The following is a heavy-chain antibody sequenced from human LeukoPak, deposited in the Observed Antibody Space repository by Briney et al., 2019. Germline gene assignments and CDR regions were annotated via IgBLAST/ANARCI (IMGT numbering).Heavy chain of an antibody. V-gene: IGHV3-11*01. D-gene: IGHD3-22*01. J-gene: IGHJ4*02. CDR3: ARDERVYYDSSGYYYVY. Sequence: GGSLRLSCAASGFTFSDYYMSWIRQAPGKGLEWASHISSSGSTIYYADSVKGRFTISRDNAKNSLYLQMNSLRAEDTAVYYCARDERVYYDSSGYYYVYWGQGTLVTVSS. CDR1: GFTFSDYY. CDR2: ISSSGSTI.